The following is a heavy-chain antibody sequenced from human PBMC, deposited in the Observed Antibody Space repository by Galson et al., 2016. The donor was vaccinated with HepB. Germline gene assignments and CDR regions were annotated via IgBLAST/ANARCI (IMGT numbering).Heavy chain of an antibody. CDR3: AREGPYSSSVYNWFDP. J-gene: IGHJ5*02. CDR2: IKQDGSEK. V-gene: IGHV3-7*01. D-gene: IGHD6-13*01. Sequence: SLRLSCAASGFTFSSYSMSWVRQAPGKGLEWVANIKQDGSEKYYVDSVKSRFTISRDNAKNSLYLQMNSLRAEDTAVYYLAREGPYSSSVYNWFDPWGQGTLVTVSS. CDR1: GFTFSSYS.